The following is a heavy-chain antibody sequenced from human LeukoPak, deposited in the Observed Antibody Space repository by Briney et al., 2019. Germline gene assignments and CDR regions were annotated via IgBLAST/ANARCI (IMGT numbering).Heavy chain of an antibody. V-gene: IGHV4-61*02. CDR3: ARGYWFYFDY. J-gene: IGHJ4*02. CDR1: GDSISRGSYY. CDR2: IYIRGTT. D-gene: IGHD2-8*02. Sequence: SETLSLTCTVSGDSISRGSYYWSWIRQPAGKGLEWIGRIYIRGTTTYNSSLKSRVTISVDTSKNQFSLKLSSVTAADTAVYYCARGYWFYFDYWGQGTLVTVSS.